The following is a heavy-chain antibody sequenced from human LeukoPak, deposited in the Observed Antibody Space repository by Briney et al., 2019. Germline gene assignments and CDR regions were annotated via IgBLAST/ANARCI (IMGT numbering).Heavy chain of an antibody. CDR2: ISYDGSNE. V-gene: IGHV3-30*03. Sequence: GRSLRLSCAASGFTFSSYGMHWVRQTPGKGLEWVADISYDGSNEYYADSVKGRFTISRDNSKSTLYLQMNSLRAEDTAVYYCATSRGYQQLVYYYYYMDVWGKGTTVTVSS. CDR1: GFTFSSYG. J-gene: IGHJ6*03. CDR3: ATSRGYQQLVYYYYYMDV. D-gene: IGHD6-13*01.